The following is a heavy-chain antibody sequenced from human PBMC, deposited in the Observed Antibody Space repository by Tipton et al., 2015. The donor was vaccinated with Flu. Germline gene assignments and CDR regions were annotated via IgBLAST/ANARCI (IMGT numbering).Heavy chain of an antibody. CDR3: ARLERGSWPTFTFDY. Sequence: SLRLSCAASGFTFSSYSMNWVRQAPGKGLEWVSSISSSSSYIYYADSVKGRFTISRDNAKNSLYLQMNSLRAEDTAVYYCARLERGSWPTFTFDYWGQGTLVTVSS. CDR2: ISSSSSYI. D-gene: IGHD6-13*01. CDR1: GFTFSSYS. J-gene: IGHJ4*02. V-gene: IGHV3-21*01.